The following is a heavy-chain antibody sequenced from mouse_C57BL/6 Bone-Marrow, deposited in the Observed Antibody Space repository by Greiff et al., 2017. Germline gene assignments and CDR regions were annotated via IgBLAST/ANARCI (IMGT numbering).Heavy chain of an antibody. D-gene: IGHD1-1*01. CDR3: ARPSSSCSWFAY. CDR2: ISSGGSYT. V-gene: IGHV5-6*01. CDR1: GFTFSSYG. J-gene: IGHJ3*01. Sequence: EVQGVESGGDLVKPGGSLKLSCAASGFTFSSYGMSWVRQTPDKRLEWVATISSGGSYTYYPDSVKGRFTISRDNAKNTLYLQMSSLKSEDTAMYYCARPSSSCSWFAYWGQGTRVTVSA.